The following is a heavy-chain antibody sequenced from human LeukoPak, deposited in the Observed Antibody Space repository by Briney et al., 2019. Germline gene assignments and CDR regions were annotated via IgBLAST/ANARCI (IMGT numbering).Heavy chain of an antibody. CDR3: ARQRIPYSGNYSTCYFDY. V-gene: IGHV5-51*01. D-gene: IGHD1-26*01. J-gene: IGHJ4*02. CDR2: IYPGDSDT. Sequence: PGESLKISCKGSGYSFTNYWIGWVRQMPGKGLEWMGIIYPGDSDTRYSPSFQGQVTISADKFISTAFLQWSSLKASDTAMFYCARQRIPYSGNYSTCYFDYWGQGTLVTVSS. CDR1: GYSFTNYW.